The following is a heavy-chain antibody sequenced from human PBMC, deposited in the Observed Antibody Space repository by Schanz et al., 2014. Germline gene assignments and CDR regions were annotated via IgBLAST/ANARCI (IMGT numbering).Heavy chain of an antibody. D-gene: IGHD6-13*01. CDR3: AKDLAAVGVFDY. Sequence: QVQLVESGGGVVQPGRSRRLSCEASGFTFSSYGMHWVRQAPGKGLEWVAVISYDGNNEDYADSVKGRFSISRDNSQNTLYLQMDSLRAEDTAIYYCAKDLAAVGVFDYWGQGSLVTVSP. CDR1: GFTFSSYG. V-gene: IGHV3-30*18. CDR2: ISYDGNNE. J-gene: IGHJ4*02.